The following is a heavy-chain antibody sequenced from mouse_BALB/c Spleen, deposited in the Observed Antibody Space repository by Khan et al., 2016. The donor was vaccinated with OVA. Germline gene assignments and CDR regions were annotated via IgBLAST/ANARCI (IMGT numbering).Heavy chain of an antibody. Sequence: DLVKPGASVKLSCKASGYTFTSYWINWIKQRPGQGLEWVGHIGPGSGNTYYNEIFKGKATLTVDTSSSTAYIQLSSLSSEDSAVYCCARSKYYGSSLYAMDYWGQGTSVTVSS. CDR3: ARSKYYGSSLYAMDY. V-gene: IGHV1S41*01. J-gene: IGHJ4*01. D-gene: IGHD1-1*01. CDR1: GYTFTSYW. CDR2: IGPGSGNT.